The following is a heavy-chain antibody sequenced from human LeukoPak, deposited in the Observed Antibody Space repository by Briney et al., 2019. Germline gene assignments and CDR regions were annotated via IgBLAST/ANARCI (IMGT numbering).Heavy chain of an antibody. CDR2: IKSKTDGGTT. CDR1: GFTFSNAW. CDR3: TAQWLVRGGFDY. Sequence: GGSLRLSCAASGFTFSNAWMSWVRQAPGKGLEWVGRIKSKTDGGTTDYAAPVKGRFTISRDDSKNTLYPQMNSLKTEDTAVYYCTAQWLVRGGFDYWGQGTLVTVSS. D-gene: IGHD6-19*01. J-gene: IGHJ4*02. V-gene: IGHV3-15*01.